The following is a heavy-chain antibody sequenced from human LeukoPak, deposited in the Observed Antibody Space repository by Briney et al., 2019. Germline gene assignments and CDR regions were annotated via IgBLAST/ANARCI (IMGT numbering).Heavy chain of an antibody. D-gene: IGHD3-22*01. Sequence: GGTLRLSCAASGFTFSSYGMNWVRQAPGKWLEWVSGISVSGSSTYSADSVRVRFTISRDNSKNTLYLQMNSLRAEDTAVYYCAKVPRERYYDSSAYPYNWFDRWGQGTLVTVYS. CDR1: GFTFSSYG. V-gene: IGHV3-23*01. CDR2: ISVSGSST. CDR3: AKVPRERYYDSSAYPYNWFDR. J-gene: IGHJ5*02.